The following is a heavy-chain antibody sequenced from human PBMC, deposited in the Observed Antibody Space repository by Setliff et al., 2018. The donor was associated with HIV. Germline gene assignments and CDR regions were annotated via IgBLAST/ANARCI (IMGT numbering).Heavy chain of an antibody. V-gene: IGHV7-4-1*02. CDR1: GYTFTSYD. Sequence: ASVKVSCKASGYTFTSYDINWVRQATGQGLEWMGWINTNTGNPTYAQGFTGRFVFSLDTSVSTAYLQISSLKAEDTAVYYCARDPYPNYDFWSGQIDLRNIFYYMDVWGTGSPVTVSS. D-gene: IGHD3-3*01. J-gene: IGHJ6*03. CDR3: ARDPYPNYDFWSGQIDLRNIFYYMDV. CDR2: INTNTGNP.